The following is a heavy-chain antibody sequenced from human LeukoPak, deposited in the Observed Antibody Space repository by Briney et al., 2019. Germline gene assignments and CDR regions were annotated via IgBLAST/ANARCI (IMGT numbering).Heavy chain of an antibody. J-gene: IGHJ4*02. CDR3: AKTTAGYSSGRYPGWPIDY. Sequence: GGSLRLSCVASGFTFRSYAIYWVRQAPGKGLEWVSGISGSGGDTYFADSVKGRFTVSRDNSKNTVFLQMDSLRAEDTAVYYCAKTTAGYSSGRYPGWPIDYWGQGTLVTVSS. CDR2: ISGSGGDT. D-gene: IGHD6-19*01. CDR1: GFTFRSYA. V-gene: IGHV3-23*01.